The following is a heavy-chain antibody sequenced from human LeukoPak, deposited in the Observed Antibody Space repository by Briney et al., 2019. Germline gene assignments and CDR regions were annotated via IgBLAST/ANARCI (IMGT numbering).Heavy chain of an antibody. CDR2: IFFSGST. D-gene: IGHD6-13*01. CDR1: TGSISGHY. V-gene: IGHV4-59*11. Sequence: SETLSLTCTVSTGSISGHYWSWIRQPPGKALEWIGLIFFSGSTNYNPSLTSRVTISVDTSKNQFSLKLSSVSAADTAVYYCARVGSSSSLSPWYIDLWGRGALVTVSS. CDR3: ARVGSSSSLSPWYIDL. J-gene: IGHJ2*01.